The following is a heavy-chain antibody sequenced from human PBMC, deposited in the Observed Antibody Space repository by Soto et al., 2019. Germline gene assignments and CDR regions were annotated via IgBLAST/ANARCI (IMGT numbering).Heavy chain of an antibody. CDR2: ISYDGSNT. Sequence: QVQLVESGGGVVQPGRSLRLCWAASGFTFSSYGMHWVRQAPGKGLEWVAVISYDGSNTYYADSVKGRFTISRDNSKITLYRQMNSLRAEYTAVYYCARDLVEYQLLIDDWGQGTLVTVSS. D-gene: IGHD2-2*01. CDR1: GFTFSSYG. J-gene: IGHJ4*02. CDR3: ARDLVEYQLLIDD. V-gene: IGHV3-30*03.